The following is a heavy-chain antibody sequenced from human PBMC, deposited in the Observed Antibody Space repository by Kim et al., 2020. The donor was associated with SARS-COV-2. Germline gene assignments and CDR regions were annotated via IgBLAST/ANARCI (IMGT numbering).Heavy chain of an antibody. CDR3: ARPNGSGRGYYYGMDV. CDR2: IYYSGST. J-gene: IGHJ6*01. CDR1: GGSISSSSYY. D-gene: IGHD3-10*01. V-gene: IGHV4-39*01. Sequence: SETLSLTCTVSGGSISSSSYYWGWIRQPPGKGLEWIGSIYYSGSTYYNPSLKSRVTISVDTSKNQFSLKLSSVTAADTAVYYCARPNGSGRGYYYGMDV.